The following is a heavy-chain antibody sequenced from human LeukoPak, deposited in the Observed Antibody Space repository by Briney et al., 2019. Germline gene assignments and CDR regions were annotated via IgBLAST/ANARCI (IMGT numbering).Heavy chain of an antibody. CDR1: GYSISSGYY. D-gene: IGHD3-22*01. J-gene: IGHJ5*02. CDR2: IYHSGST. V-gene: IGHV4-38-2*02. CDR3: ARSDPNTITNPYYYDSSGHNWFDP. Sequence: SETLSLTCTVSGYSISSGYYWGWIRQPPGKGLEWIGSIYHSGSTYYNPSLKSRVTMSVDTSKNQFSLKLSSVTAADTAVYYCARSDPNTITNPYYYDSSGHNWFDPWGQGTLVTVSS.